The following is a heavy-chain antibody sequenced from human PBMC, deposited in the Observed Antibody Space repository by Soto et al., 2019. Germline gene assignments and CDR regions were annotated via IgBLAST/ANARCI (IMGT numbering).Heavy chain of an antibody. V-gene: IGHV1-69*01. CDR3: GRVHCSGCSCYGGLVHVAFYI. Sequence: QVQLVQSGAEVKKPGSSVKVSCKASGGTFSSYAISWVRQAPGQGLAWMGGIIPIFGTANYAQKFQGRVTFTADESTSTAYMEMSSRRSEDTAVYYCGRVHCSGCSCYGGLVHVAFYIWCQVTMVAVSS. D-gene: IGHD2-15*01. CDR1: GGTFSSYA. CDR2: IIPIFGTA. J-gene: IGHJ3*02.